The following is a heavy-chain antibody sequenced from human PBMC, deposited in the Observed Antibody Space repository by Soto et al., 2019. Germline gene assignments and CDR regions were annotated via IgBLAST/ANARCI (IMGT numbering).Heavy chain of an antibody. V-gene: IGHV3-74*01. J-gene: IGHJ3*02. D-gene: IGHD2-2*01. CDR3: ASLMNIVLLPTATNAFDI. CDR1: GFTFSSYW. Sequence: EVQLVESGGGLVQPGGSLRLSCAASGFTFSSYWMHWVRQAPGKGLVWVSRIKSDGSLTNYADSVKGRFTISRDNAKNTLYLQTNSLGAEDTAIYYCASLMNIVLLPTATNAFDIWGQGTLVTVSS. CDR2: IKSDGSLT.